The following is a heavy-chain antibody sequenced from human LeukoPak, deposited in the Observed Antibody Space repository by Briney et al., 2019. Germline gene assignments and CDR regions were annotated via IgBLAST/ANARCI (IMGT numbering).Heavy chain of an antibody. CDR1: GFTFDDYG. V-gene: IGHV3-20*04. D-gene: IGHD6-6*01. CDR3: ARGYLAARLPSSNFDY. Sequence: GGSLRLSCAASGFTFDDYGMSWVRQAPGKGLEWVSGINWNGGSTGYADSVKGRFTISRDNAKNSLYLQMNSLRAEDTALYYCARGYLAARLPSSNFDYWGQGTLVTVSS. CDR2: INWNGGST. J-gene: IGHJ4*02.